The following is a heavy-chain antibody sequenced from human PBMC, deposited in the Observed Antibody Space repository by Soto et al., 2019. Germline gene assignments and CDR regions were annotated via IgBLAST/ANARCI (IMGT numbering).Heavy chain of an antibody. J-gene: IGHJ6*02. D-gene: IGHD6-6*01. CDR3: ARRGGIAARPRGYYGMDV. CDR1: GYTFTSYG. CDR2: ISAYNGNT. Sequence: QVQLVQSGAEVKKPGASVKVSCKASGYTFTSYGISWVRQAPGQGLEWMGWISAYNGNTNYGQKLKGRVTMTTDTSTNTPYMELRSRRSDVTAVYYCARRGGIAARPRGYYGMDVWCQGTKVTVSS. V-gene: IGHV1-18*04.